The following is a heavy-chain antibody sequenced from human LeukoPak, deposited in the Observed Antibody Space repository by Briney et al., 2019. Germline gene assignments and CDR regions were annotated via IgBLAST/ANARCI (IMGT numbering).Heavy chain of an antibody. CDR1: GFTFSSYFW. CDR2: IKSDGSSS. D-gene: IGHD4-23*01. CDR3: VRDLDLGGYSSFEY. J-gene: IGHJ4*02. Sequence: PGRCLRLSCAASGFTFSSYFWMHWVPPAPGKGVVWVSSIKSDGSSSTYADSVKGRFTISRDNAKNSLYLQMNTLRAEDTAVYYCVRDLDLGGYSSFEYWGQGTLVTVSS. V-gene: IGHV3-74*01.